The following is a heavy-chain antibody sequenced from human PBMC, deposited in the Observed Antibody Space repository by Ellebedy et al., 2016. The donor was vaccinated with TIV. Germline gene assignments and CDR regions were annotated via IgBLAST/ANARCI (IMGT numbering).Heavy chain of an antibody. CDR2: IRGYDGHT. Sequence: ASVKVSCKASGYTFTNYGVSWVRQAPGQGLEWMGWIRGYDGHTNFAQQYQGRVTMTTDTSTNTVYMEMKSLRSDDTAVYYCARVMATGGLDYWGQGTLVTVSS. J-gene: IGHJ4*02. V-gene: IGHV1-18*01. D-gene: IGHD5-12*01. CDR1: GYTFTNYG. CDR3: ARVMATGGLDY.